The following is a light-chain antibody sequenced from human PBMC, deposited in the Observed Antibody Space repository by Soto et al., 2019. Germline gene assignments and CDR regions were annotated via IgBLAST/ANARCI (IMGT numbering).Light chain of an antibody. CDR2: KAS. V-gene: IGKV1-5*03. J-gene: IGKJ4*01. CDR3: QQYNSYSPLT. CDR1: QSVSSW. Sequence: DIQMTQSPSTLSASVGDRVTITCRASQSVSSWLAWYQQKPGKAPKVLMYKASRLVSGVPSRFSGSGSGTEFTLTISSLQPDDFATYYCQQYNSYSPLTFGGGTKVEIK.